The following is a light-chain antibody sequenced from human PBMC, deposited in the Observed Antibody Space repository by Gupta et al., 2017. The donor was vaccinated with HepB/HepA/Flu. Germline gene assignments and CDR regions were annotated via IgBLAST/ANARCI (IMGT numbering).Light chain of an antibody. J-gene: IGKJ4*01. V-gene: IGKV1-33*01. CDR1: QDISNY. CDR2: DAS. Sequence: DIQMTQSPSSLSASVGDRVTITCQASQDISNYLNWYQQKPGKAPKLLIYDASNWETGVPSRFSGSGSGTDFTFTISSRQQEDIAAYYCQQYENLPSITFGGGTKVEIK. CDR3: QQYENLPSIT.